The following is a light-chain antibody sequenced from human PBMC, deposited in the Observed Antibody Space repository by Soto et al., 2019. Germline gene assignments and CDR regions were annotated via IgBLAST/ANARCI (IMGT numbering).Light chain of an antibody. CDR3: CSYAGSDVFG. CDR2: EVT. Sequence: QSALTQPASVSGSPGQSITISCTGSNTDIGNYKIVSWYQQHPGKAPKLIIYEVTKRPSGASNRFSGSKSGNTASLTISGLQAEDEADYHCCSYAGSDVFGFGSGTKV. CDR1: NTDIGNYKI. J-gene: IGLJ1*01. V-gene: IGLV2-23*02.